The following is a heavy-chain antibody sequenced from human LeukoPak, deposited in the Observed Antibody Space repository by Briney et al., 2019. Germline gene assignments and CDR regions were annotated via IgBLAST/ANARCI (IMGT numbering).Heavy chain of an antibody. CDR2: ISYDGSNK. CDR1: GFTFSSYG. CDR3: AKDGSREDYYYPSEPNWFDP. J-gene: IGHJ5*02. D-gene: IGHD3-10*01. V-gene: IGHV3-30*18. Sequence: PGGSLRLSCAASGFTFSSYGMHWVRQAPGKGLEWVAVISYDGSNKYYADSVKGRFIISRDNSKNTLYLQMNSLRAEDTAVYYCAKDGSREDYYYPSEPNWFDPWGQGTLVTVSS.